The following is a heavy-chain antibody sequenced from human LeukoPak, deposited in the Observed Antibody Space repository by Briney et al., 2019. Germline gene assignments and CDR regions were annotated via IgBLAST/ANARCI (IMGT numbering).Heavy chain of an antibody. V-gene: IGHV4-4*09. CDR1: GGSISSYY. J-gene: IGHJ6*03. CDR2: IYTSGST. CDR3: ARHPLGYYYYMDV. D-gene: IGHD7-27*01. Sequence: PSETLPLTCTVSGGSISSYYWSWIRQPPGKGLEWIGHIYTSGSTNYNPSLKSRVTISVDTSKNQFSLKLSSVTAADTAVYYCARHPLGYYYYMDVWGKGTTVTVSS.